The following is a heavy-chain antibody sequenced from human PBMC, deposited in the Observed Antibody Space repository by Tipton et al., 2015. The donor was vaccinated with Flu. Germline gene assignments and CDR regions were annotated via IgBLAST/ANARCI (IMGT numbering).Heavy chain of an antibody. CDR2: IYYRGTT. D-gene: IGHD3-10*01. V-gene: IGHV4-59*02. Sequence: LRLSCTVSGGSVSLYYWNWVRQSPGKGLEWIGYIYYRGTTGYNPSLKSRVTISVDTSKNQFSLKLSSVTAADTAVYYCARDDGDYGSESYHYYYGMDVWGQGTTVTVSS. J-gene: IGHJ6*02. CDR1: GGSVSLYY. CDR3: ARDDGDYGSESYHYYYGMDV.